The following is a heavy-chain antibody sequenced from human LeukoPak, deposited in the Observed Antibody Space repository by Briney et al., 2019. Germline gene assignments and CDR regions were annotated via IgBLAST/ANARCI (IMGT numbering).Heavy chain of an antibody. CDR2: ISSYNGNA. J-gene: IGHJ4*02. CDR1: GGTFSSYA. CDR3: ARGDYGDY. V-gene: IGHV1-18*01. Sequence: ASVKVSCKASGGTFSSYAFSWVRQAPGQGLEWMGWISSYNGNANYAQKLQGRVTMTTDTSTSTAYMELRSLISDDTAVYYCARGDYGDYWGQGTPVTVSS.